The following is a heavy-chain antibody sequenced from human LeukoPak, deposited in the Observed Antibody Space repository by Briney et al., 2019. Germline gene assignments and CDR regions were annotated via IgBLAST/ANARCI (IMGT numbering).Heavy chain of an antibody. Sequence: GGSLRLSCAASGFPFDDYGMSWVRGAPGKGLEWGSGINWNGGSTFYAEAVKGRFTISRDNAKNSMYLQMNSLRVEDTALYHCARDLTSGSYDYWGQGTLVTVSS. CDR3: ARDLTSGSYDY. J-gene: IGHJ4*02. V-gene: IGHV3-20*01. CDR1: GFPFDDYG. D-gene: IGHD1-26*01. CDR2: INWNGGST.